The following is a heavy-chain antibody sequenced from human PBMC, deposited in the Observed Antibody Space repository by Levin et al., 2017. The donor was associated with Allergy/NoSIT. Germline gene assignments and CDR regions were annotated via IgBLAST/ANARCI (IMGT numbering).Heavy chain of an antibody. CDR1: GFTFSNYP. CDR2: IGASSGTT. J-gene: IGHJ4*02. D-gene: IGHD6-13*01. CDR3: ARHLLAAGREYDY. Sequence: GESLKISCTASGFTFSNYPMSWVRQTPGKGLEWISAIGASSGTTYYTDSVKGRFTISKDYSNNILYLQMNSLRAEDTAGYYCARHLLAAGREYDYWGQGALVTVSS. V-gene: IGHV3-23*01.